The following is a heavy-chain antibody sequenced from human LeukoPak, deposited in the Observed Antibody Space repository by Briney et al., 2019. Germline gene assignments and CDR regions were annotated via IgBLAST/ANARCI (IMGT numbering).Heavy chain of an antibody. Sequence: GGSLRLPCAASGFTFSNYDMHWVRQAAGKGLEWVSAIGTAGDTYYSASVRGRFTISRENARNSLFLQMSGLSAGDTAVYYCASSPAYTSSWEAIDNWGQGTLVTVSS. J-gene: IGHJ4*02. CDR3: ASSPAYTSSWEAIDN. V-gene: IGHV3-13*04. D-gene: IGHD6-13*01. CDR2: IGTAGDT. CDR1: GFTFSNYD.